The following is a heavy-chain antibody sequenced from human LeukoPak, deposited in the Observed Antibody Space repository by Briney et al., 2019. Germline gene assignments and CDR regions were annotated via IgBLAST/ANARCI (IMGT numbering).Heavy chain of an antibody. CDR2: ISYDGSNK. Sequence: GGSLRLSCAASGFTFSSYGMHWVRQAPGKGLEWVAVISYDGSNKYYADSVKGRFTISRDNSKNTLYLQMNSLRAEDTAVYYCAKEGYCSGGSCPMDVWGQGTTVTVSS. CDR3: AKEGYCSGGSCPMDV. V-gene: IGHV3-30*18. J-gene: IGHJ6*02. CDR1: GFTFSSYG. D-gene: IGHD2-15*01.